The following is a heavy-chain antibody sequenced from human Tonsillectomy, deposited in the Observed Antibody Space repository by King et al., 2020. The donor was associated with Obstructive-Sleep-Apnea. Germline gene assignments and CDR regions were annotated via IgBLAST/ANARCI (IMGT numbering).Heavy chain of an antibody. CDR2: VSDSGSI. CDR3: ARKREGRFDFDY. CDR1: GGSITNHF. J-gene: IGHJ4*02. V-gene: IGHV4-59*11. D-gene: IGHD3-16*01. Sequence: QLQESGPGLVKPSETLSLTCSVSGGSITNHFWNWIRQPPGKGLEWIGYVSDSGSINYNPSFESRGTISVDTSKNQFSLRLASVTAADTAFYYCARKREGRFDFDYWGQGTLVTVSS.